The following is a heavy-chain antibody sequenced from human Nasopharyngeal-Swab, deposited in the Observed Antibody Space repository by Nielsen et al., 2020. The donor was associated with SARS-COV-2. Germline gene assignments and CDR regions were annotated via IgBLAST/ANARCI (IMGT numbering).Heavy chain of an antibody. CDR2: IKHDGSEK. V-gene: IGHV3-7*01. CDR3: AREDVLLWFGESDDAFDI. D-gene: IGHD3-10*01. J-gene: IGHJ3*02. Sequence: GESLKISCAASGFTFSSYWMSWVRQAPGKGLEWVANIKHDGSEKSYVDSVTGRFTISRDNAKTSLYLQMNSLRAEDTAVYYCAREDVLLWFGESDDAFDIWGQGTMVTVSS. CDR1: GFTFSSYW.